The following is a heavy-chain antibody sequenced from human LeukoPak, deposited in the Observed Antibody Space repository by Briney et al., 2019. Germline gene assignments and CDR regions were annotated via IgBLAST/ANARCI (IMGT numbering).Heavy chain of an antibody. D-gene: IGHD7-27*01. V-gene: IGHV4-38-2*01. Sequence: SETLSLTCAVSGCSISSGYYWGWIRQPPGKGLEWIGSIYHSGSTYYNPSLKSRVTISVDTSKNQFSLKLSSVTAADTAVYYCARHVLGISDAFDIWGQGTMVTVSS. J-gene: IGHJ3*02. CDR1: GCSISSGYY. CDR2: IYHSGST. CDR3: ARHVLGISDAFDI.